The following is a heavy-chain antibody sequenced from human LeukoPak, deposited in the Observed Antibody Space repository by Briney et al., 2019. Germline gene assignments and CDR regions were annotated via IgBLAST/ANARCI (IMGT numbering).Heavy chain of an antibody. CDR3: ARGRAETYYYDSSGYDWFDP. Sequence: SETLSLTCAVYGGSFSGYYWSWIRQPPGKGLEWIGEINHSGSTNYNPSLKSRVTISVDTSKNQFSLKLSSVTAADTAVYYCARGRAETYYYDSSGYDWFDPWSQGTLVTVSS. CDR1: GGSFSGYY. J-gene: IGHJ5*02. V-gene: IGHV4-34*01. CDR2: INHSGST. D-gene: IGHD3-22*01.